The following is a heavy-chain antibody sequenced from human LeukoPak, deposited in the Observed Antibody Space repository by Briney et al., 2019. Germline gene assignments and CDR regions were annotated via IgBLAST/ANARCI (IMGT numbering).Heavy chain of an antibody. J-gene: IGHJ2*01. D-gene: IGHD1-26*01. CDR2: ISWNSGSI. Sequence: GGSLRLSCAASGFTFDDYAMHWVRQAPGKGLEWVSGISWNSGSIGYADSVKGRFTISRDSSKNTLFLHMNTLRAEDTAIYYCAKDRTVGASYWYFDLWGRGTLVTVSS. CDR1: GFTFDDYA. V-gene: IGHV3-9*01. CDR3: AKDRTVGASYWYFDL.